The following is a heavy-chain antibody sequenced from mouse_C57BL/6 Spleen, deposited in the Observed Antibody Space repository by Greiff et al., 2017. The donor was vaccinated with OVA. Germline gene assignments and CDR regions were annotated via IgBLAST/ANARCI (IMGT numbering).Heavy chain of an antibody. CDR2: IDPENGDT. CDR3: TTPDSTQVEGFAY. Sequence: EVQLQQSGAELVRPGASVKLSCTASGFNIKDDYMHWVKQRPEQGLEWIGWIDPENGDTEYASKFQGKATITADTSSNTAYLQLSSLTSEDTAVYYCTTPDSTQVEGFAYWGQGTLVTVSA. D-gene: IGHD1-1*01. J-gene: IGHJ3*01. CDR1: GFNIKDDY. V-gene: IGHV14-4*01.